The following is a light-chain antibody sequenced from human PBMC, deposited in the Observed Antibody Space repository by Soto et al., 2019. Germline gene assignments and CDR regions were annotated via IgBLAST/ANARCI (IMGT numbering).Light chain of an antibody. J-gene: IGKJ1*01. CDR3: QQYGSSPRT. CDR1: QNVASSY. Sequence: PGERATLSCRASQNVASSYLAWYQQKPGQAPRLLIYGSSIRGAGIPDRFSGSGSGTDFTLTISRLDPEDFAVYFCQQYGSSPRTFXQGTKADIK. CDR2: GSS. V-gene: IGKV3-20*01.